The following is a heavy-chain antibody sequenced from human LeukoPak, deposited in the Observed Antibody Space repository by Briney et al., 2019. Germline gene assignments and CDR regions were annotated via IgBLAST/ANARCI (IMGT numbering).Heavy chain of an antibody. V-gene: IGHV4-4*07. CDR3: ARDQSSSSSWYGAFDI. Sequence: SETLSLTCTVSGGSISRYYWSWIRQPAGKGLEWIGRIYTSGSTNYNPSLKSRVTMSVDTSKNQFSLKLSSVTAADTAVYYCARDQSSSSSWYGAFDIWGQGTMVTVSS. CDR1: GGSISRYY. D-gene: IGHD6-13*01. J-gene: IGHJ3*02. CDR2: IYTSGST.